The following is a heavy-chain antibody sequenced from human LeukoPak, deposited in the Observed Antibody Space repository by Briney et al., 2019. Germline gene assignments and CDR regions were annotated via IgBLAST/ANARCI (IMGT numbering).Heavy chain of an antibody. D-gene: IGHD3-9*01. CDR3: ARVRYDILTGYHYYMDV. CDR2: INPNSGGK. CDR1: GYTFTDYY. J-gene: IGHJ6*03. Sequence: ASVKVSCKASGYTFTDYYLHWVRQAPGQGLEWMGWINPNSGGKNYPQNFQGRDTLTRDTSTSTAYMELSSLRSEDTAVYDCARVRYDILTGYHYYMDVWGKGTTVTISS. V-gene: IGHV1-2*02.